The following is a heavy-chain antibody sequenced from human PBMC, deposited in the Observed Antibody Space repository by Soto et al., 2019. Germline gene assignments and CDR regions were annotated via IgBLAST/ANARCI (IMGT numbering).Heavy chain of an antibody. D-gene: IGHD6-13*01. Sequence: EVQLLESGGGLVQPGGSLRLSCAASGFFFSSYAMSWVRQAPGKGLEWVSGIGGSGGYKSYADSVKGRFTISRDNSKNTLYLQMESLGAEDTAVYYCAKDAAMVSSTFNYFDYWGQGTTVSVSS. V-gene: IGHV3-23*01. J-gene: IGHJ4*03. CDR1: GFFFSSYA. CDR2: IGGSGGYK. CDR3: AKDAAMVSSTFNYFDY.